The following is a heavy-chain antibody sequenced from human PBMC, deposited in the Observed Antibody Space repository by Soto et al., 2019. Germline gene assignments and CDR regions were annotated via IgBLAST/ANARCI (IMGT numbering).Heavy chain of an antibody. CDR2: INPNNGDT. V-gene: IGHV1-2*02. J-gene: IGHJ4*02. CDR1: GYTFTDYY. Sequence: ASVMVSCKXSGYTFTDYYMHWVRQDPGQGLEWMGWINPNNGDTNFAQKFQGRVTMTRDTSISTAYMDLSRLRSDDTAVYYCARDRDSDYAFYYFYFWCQGTLVTVFS. CDR3: ARDRDSDYAFYYFYF. D-gene: IGHD4-4*01.